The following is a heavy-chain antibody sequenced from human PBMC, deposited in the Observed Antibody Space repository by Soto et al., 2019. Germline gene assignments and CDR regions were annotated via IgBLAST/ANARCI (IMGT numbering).Heavy chain of an antibody. CDR1: GGTFNSHT. J-gene: IGHJ4*02. D-gene: IGHD2-21*01. CDR3: TRDRPEKAVVPVPRQHFDS. Sequence: QVQLVQSVAKVKKPGSSVKVSCKASGGTFNSHTINWVRQAPGQGLEWMGRVVPLLGIESHPQKFQDRLTITADTSTGTVFMELSNLRSEDTAVYYCTRDRPEKAVVPVPRQHFDSWGQGTLLTVSS. CDR2: VVPLLGIE. V-gene: IGHV1-69*08.